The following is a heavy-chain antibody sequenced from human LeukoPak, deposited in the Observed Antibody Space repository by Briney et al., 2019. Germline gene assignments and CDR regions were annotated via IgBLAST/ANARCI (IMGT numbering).Heavy chain of an antibody. CDR2: TYYRSTWYN. CDR3: ARRLTQYDCFDP. V-gene: IGHV6-1*01. D-gene: IGHD2-2*01. Sequence: SQTLSLTCAISGDIVSSNSVTWNWIRQSPSRGLEWLGRTYYRSTWYNDYAVSVRGRITVNPDTSKNQFSLHLNSVTPEDTAVYYCARRLTQYDCFDPWGQGTLVTVSS. CDR1: GDIVSSNSVT. J-gene: IGHJ5*02.